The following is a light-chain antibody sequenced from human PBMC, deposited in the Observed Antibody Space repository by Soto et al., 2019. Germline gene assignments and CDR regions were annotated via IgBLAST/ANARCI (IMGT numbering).Light chain of an antibody. CDR2: DVS. V-gene: IGLV2-14*03. CDR3: SSYTTSNTRQIV. J-gene: IGLJ1*01. CDR1: SSDVGGYNY. Sequence: QSALTQPASVSGSPGQSITISCTGTSSDVGGYNYVSWYQHHPGKALKLIIYDVSNRPSGVSIRFSGSKSDNTASLTISGLQPEDETDYHCSSYTTSNTRQIVFGTGTKVTVL.